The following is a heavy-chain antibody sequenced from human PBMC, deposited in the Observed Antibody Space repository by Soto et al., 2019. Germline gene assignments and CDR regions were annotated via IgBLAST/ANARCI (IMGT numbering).Heavy chain of an antibody. CDR2: INHSGST. V-gene: IGHV4-34*01. CDR1: GGSFSGYY. Sequence: SETLSLTCAVYGGSFSGYYWSWIRQPPGKGLEWIGEINHSGSTNYNPSLKSRVTISVDTSKNQFSLKLSSVTAADTAVYYCARVRRGLRFGELLNGVYYFDYWGQGTLVTVSS. D-gene: IGHD3-10*01. CDR3: ARVRRGLRFGELLNGVYYFDY. J-gene: IGHJ4*02.